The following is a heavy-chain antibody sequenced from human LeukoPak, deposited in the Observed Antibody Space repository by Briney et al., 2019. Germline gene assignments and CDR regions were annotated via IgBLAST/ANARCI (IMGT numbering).Heavy chain of an antibody. J-gene: IGHJ5*02. CDR2: ISAYNGNT. CDR3: ARDGGGGWYVWFDP. CDR1: GYTFTSYG. D-gene: IGHD6-19*01. V-gene: IGHV1-18*01. Sequence: ASVTVSCKASGYTFTSYGISWVRQAPGQGLEWMGWISAYNGNTNYARKLQGRVTMTTDTSTSTAYMELRSLRSDDTAVYYCARDGGGGWYVWFDPWGQGTLVTVSS.